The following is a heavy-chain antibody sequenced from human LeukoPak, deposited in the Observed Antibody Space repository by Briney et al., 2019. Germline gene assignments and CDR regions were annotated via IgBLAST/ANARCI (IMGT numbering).Heavy chain of an antibody. J-gene: IGHJ4*02. CDR2: IYTSGSA. V-gene: IGHV4-4*07. Sequence: SETLSLTCTVSGGSISSYYWSWIRQPAGKGLEWIGRIYTSGSANYNPSLKSRVTMSVDTSKNQFSLKLSSVTAADTAVYYCAREGGRNYYDSSGYQFPIYYFDYWGQGTLVTVSS. CDR3: AREGGRNYYDSSGYQFPIYYFDY. CDR1: GGSISSYY. D-gene: IGHD3-22*01.